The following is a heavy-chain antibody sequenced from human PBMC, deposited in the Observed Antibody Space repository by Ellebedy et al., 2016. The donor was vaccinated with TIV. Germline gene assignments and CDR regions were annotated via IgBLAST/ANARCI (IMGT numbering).Heavy chain of an antibody. CDR2: ISGSGGST. D-gene: IGHD3-10*01. V-gene: IGHV3-23*01. CDR3: ARDHGYGSGSYSQWGDAFDI. J-gene: IGHJ3*02. CDR1: GFTFSSYA. Sequence: GESLKISCAASGFTFSSYAMSWVRQAPGKGLEWVSAISGSGGSTYYADSVKGRFTISRDNSKNTLYLQMNSLRAEDTAVYYCARDHGYGSGSYSQWGDAFDIWGQGTMVTVSS.